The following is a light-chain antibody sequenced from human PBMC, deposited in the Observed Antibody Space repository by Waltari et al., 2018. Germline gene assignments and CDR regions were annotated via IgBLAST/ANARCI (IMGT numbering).Light chain of an antibody. CDR2: DVS. Sequence: QPRSVSGSPGQSVTISCAGSSSDVGGYNYVSWYQQHPGKAPKLIIYDVSERPSGVPDRFSGSKSGDTASLIISGLQADDEATYYCCSYTGTYTFGVVFGGGTKLTVL. J-gene: IGLJ2*01. CDR1: SSDVGGYNY. V-gene: IGLV2-11*01. CDR3: CSYTGTYTFGVV.